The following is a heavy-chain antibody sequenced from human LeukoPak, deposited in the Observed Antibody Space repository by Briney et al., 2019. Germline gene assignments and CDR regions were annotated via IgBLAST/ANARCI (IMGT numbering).Heavy chain of an antibody. CDR2: INYSGTT. Sequence: PSETLSLTCTASGGSISSSGYYWGWIRQPPGKGLEWIASINYSGTTYYNPSLKSRVTISVDTSKNQFSLKLSSVTAADTAVYYCARGGPRWLQLLPYYYYGMDVWGQGTTVTVSS. CDR1: GGSISSSGYY. V-gene: IGHV4-39*07. D-gene: IGHD5-24*01. CDR3: ARGGPRWLQLLPYYYYGMDV. J-gene: IGHJ6*02.